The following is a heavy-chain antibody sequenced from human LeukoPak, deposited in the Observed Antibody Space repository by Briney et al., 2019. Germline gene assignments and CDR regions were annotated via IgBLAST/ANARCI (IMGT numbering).Heavy chain of an antibody. D-gene: IGHD3-22*01. CDR1: GGSISSSSYY. J-gene: IGHJ5*02. V-gene: IGHV4-39*02. Sequence: PSETLSLTCTVSGGSISSSSYYWGWIRQPPGKGLEWIGSIYYSGSTYYNPSLKSRVTISVDTSKNQFSLKLSSVTAADTAVYYCAKDLYYYDSSGYIDPWGQGTLVTVSS. CDR3: AKDLYYYDSSGYIDP. CDR2: IYYSGST.